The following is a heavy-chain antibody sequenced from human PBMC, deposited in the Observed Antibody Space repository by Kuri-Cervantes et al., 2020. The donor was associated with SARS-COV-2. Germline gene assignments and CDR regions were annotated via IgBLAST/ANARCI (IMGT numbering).Heavy chain of an antibody. CDR1: GFTFSSYG. Sequence: GESLKISCAAPGFTFSSYGMHWVRQAPGKGLEWVAVISYDGSNKYHADSVKGRFTISRDNSKNTLYLQMNSLRAEDTAVYYCAKNGYDYYGSGSYYYYYYGMDVWGQGTTVTVSS. V-gene: IGHV3-30*18. CDR2: ISYDGSNK. J-gene: IGHJ6*02. D-gene: IGHD3-10*01. CDR3: AKNGYDYYGSGSYYYYYYGMDV.